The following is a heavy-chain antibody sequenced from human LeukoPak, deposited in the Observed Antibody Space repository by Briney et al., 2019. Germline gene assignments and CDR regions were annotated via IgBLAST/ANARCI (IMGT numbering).Heavy chain of an antibody. J-gene: IGHJ4*02. CDR3: ARGPGWNYFDY. CDR2: IYRDGSA. Sequence: GGSLRLSCAVSGFTISIYYMTWVRQAPGKGLEWVSFIYRDGSANYADSVKGRFAISRDNSKNTVYLQMNSLRAEDTAAYYCARGPGWNYFDYWGQGTLVTVSS. CDR1: GFTISIYY. D-gene: IGHD2-15*01. V-gene: IGHV3-66*01.